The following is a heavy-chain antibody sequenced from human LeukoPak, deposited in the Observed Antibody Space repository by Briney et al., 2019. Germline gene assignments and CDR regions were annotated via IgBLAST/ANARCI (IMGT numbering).Heavy chain of an antibody. CDR2: IYYSGST. CDR1: GGSISSSSYY. J-gene: IGHJ4*02. D-gene: IGHD2-15*01. Sequence: SETLSLICTVSGGSISSSSYYWGWIRQPPGKGLEWIGSIYYSGSTYYNPSLKSRVTISVDTSKNQFSLKLSSVTAADTAVYYCARLLPPVVVVAATRDYWGQGTLVTVSS. V-gene: IGHV4-39*01. CDR3: ARLLPPVVVVAATRDY.